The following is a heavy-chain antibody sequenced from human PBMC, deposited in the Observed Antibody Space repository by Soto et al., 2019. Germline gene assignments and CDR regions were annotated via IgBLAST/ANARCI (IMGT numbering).Heavy chain of an antibody. V-gene: IGHV1-46*01. Sequence: ASVKVSCKTSGYTFARYYMHWVRQAPGQGLEWMGIINPSGGSTGYAQKFQGRLTMTKDTSTSTVYMELSSLTSEDTAMYYCARDFVEVPSALYYFDYWGQGSLVTVSS. CDR2: INPSGGST. J-gene: IGHJ4*02. CDR1: GYTFARYY. CDR3: ARDFVEVPSALYYFDY. D-gene: IGHD2-2*01.